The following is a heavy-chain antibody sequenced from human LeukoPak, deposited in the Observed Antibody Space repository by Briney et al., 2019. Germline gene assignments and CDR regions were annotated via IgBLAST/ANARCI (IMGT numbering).Heavy chain of an antibody. CDR1: GGSFSGYY. CDR2: INHSGST. Sequence: SETLSLTCAVYGGSFSGYYWSWIRQPLGKGLEWIGEINHSGSTNYNPSLKSRVTILVDTSKNQFSLKLSSVTAADTAVYYCARGHSPVTTKVSYFQHWGQGTLVTVSS. D-gene: IGHD4-17*01. V-gene: IGHV4-34*01. CDR3: ARGHSPVTTKVSYFQH. J-gene: IGHJ1*01.